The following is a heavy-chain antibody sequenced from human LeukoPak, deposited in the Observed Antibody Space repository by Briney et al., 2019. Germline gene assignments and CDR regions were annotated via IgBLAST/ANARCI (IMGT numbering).Heavy chain of an antibody. Sequence: GGSLRLSCAVSGITLSNYGMSWVRQAPGKGLEWVAGISDSGGSTKYADSVKGRFTISRDNSKNTLYLQMNSLRAEDTAVYYCAKDPTYYYGSGSYGDAFDIWGQGTMVTVSS. J-gene: IGHJ3*02. CDR3: AKDPTYYYGSGSYGDAFDI. D-gene: IGHD3-10*01. V-gene: IGHV3-23*01. CDR2: ISDSGGST. CDR1: GITLSNYG.